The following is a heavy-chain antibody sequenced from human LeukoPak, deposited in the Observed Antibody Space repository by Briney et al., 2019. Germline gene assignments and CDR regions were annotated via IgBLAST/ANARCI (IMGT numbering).Heavy chain of an antibody. CDR3: ARDIESGWYYYGMDV. CDR1: GFTFSSYA. D-gene: IGHD6-19*01. Sequence: QTGGSLRLSCAASGFTFSSYAMHWVRQAPGKGLEWVAVISYDGSNKYYADSVKGRFTISRDNSKNTLYLQMNSLRAEDTAVYYCARDIESGWYYYGMDVWGQGTTVTVSS. V-gene: IGHV3-30*04. CDR2: ISYDGSNK. J-gene: IGHJ6*02.